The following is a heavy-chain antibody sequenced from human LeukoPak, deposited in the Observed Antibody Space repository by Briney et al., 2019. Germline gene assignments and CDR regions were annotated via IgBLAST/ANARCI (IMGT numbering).Heavy chain of an antibody. CDR1: GFTVSSNY. CDR3: ARSLGILAALRYFDY. J-gene: IGHJ4*02. D-gene: IGHD6-6*01. CDR2: IYSGGST. V-gene: IGHV3-66*01. Sequence: PGGSLRLSCAASGFTVSSNYMSWVRQAPGKGLEWVSVIYSGGSTYYADSVKGRFTISRDNSRNTLYLQMNSLRAEDTAVYYCARSLGILAALRYFDYWGQGTLVTVSS.